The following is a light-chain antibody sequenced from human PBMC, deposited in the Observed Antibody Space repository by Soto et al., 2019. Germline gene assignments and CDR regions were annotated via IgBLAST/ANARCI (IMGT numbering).Light chain of an antibody. J-gene: IGKJ4*01. CDR3: MQALQTPPSYY. Sequence: DIVMTQSPLSLPVTPGEPASISCRSSQSLLHSNGYNYLDWYLQKPGQSLQLLIYLGSNRASGVPDRFSGSGSGTDFTLKISRVEAEDVGVYYCMQALQTPPSYYFGGGTKVEIK. CDR1: QSLLHSNGYNY. V-gene: IGKV2-28*01. CDR2: LGS.